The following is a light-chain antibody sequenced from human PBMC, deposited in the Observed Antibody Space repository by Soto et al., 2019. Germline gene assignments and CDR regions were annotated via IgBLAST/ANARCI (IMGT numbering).Light chain of an antibody. V-gene: IGKV1-27*01. Sequence: DIQMTQSPSSLSASVRDRVTITCRASQGISNYLAWYQQKPGKVPKLLIYAASTLQSGVPSRFSGSGSGTDFTLTISSLKPEDVATYYCQKYDSAPWTFVQGTKVEIK. CDR1: QGISNY. CDR2: AAS. J-gene: IGKJ1*01. CDR3: QKYDSAPWT.